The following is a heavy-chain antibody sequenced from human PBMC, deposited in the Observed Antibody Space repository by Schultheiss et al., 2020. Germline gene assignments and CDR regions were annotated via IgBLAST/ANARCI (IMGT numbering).Heavy chain of an antibody. J-gene: IGHJ5*02. CDR1: GGSISSGDYY. Sequence: SETLSLTCTVSGGSISSGDYYWSWIRQPPGKGLEWIGYIYYSGSTYYNPSLKSRVTISVDTSKNQFSLKLSSVTAADTAVYYCARVLRRSLWFGELSRARYWFDPWGQGTLVTVSS. CDR3: ARVLRRSLWFGELSRARYWFDP. V-gene: IGHV4-30-4*02. CDR2: IYYSGST. D-gene: IGHD3-10*01.